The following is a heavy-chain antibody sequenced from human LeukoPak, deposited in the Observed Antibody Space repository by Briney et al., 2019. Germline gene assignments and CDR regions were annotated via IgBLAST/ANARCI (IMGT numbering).Heavy chain of an antibody. CDR3: ASAQYDCSSTSCYMYAFDI. Sequence: GGSLRLSCAASGFTFSSYGMHWVRQAPGKGLEWVAFIRYDGSNKYYADSVKGRFTISRDNSKNTLYLQMNSLRAEDTAVYYCASAQYDCSSTSCYMYAFDIWGQGTMVTVSS. CDR2: IRYDGSNK. J-gene: IGHJ3*02. D-gene: IGHD2-2*02. V-gene: IGHV3-30*02. CDR1: GFTFSSYG.